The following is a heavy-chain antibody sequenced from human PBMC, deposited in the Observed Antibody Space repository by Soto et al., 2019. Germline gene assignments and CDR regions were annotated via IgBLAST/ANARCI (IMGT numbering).Heavy chain of an antibody. CDR2: ISAYNGNT. D-gene: IGHD3-3*01. Sequence: ASVKVYCKASGYTFTSYGISWGRQAPGQGLEWMGWISAYNGNTNYAQKLQGRVTMTTDTSTSTAYMELRSLRSDDTAVYYCAREYFGVVTHAAGDYFDYWGQGTLVTVSS. CDR3: AREYFGVVTHAAGDYFDY. J-gene: IGHJ4*02. V-gene: IGHV1-18*01. CDR1: GYTFTSYG.